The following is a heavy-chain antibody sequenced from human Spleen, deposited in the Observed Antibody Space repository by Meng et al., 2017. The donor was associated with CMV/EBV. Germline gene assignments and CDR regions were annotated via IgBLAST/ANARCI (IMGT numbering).Heavy chain of an antibody. CDR2: ISSSGGII. CDR1: GFTFRTYE. J-gene: IGHJ4*02. Sequence: GGSLRLSCAASGFTFRTYEMNWVRQAPGKGLEWVSYISSSGGIIYYADSVKGRFTISRDNSKNTLYLQMNSLRGEDTAVYYGARGEMEGADTNFDYWGQGTLVTVSS. D-gene: IGHD2-8*01. CDR3: ARGEMEGADTNFDY. V-gene: IGHV3-48*03.